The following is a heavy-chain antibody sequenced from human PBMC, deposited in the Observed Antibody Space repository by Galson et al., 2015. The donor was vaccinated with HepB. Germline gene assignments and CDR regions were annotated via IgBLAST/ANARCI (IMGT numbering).Heavy chain of an antibody. CDR2: IFYSGST. Sequence: SLTCTVSGGSINSISYYWGWIRQPPGEGLEWIGSIFYSGSTYYSPSLKSRVTISVDASKNQFSLKLSSVTAADTAVYYCARRDHAKYFQHWGQGTLVTVSS. CDR3: ARRDHAKYFQH. V-gene: IGHV4-39*01. J-gene: IGHJ1*01. D-gene: IGHD2-21*01. CDR1: GGSINSISYY.